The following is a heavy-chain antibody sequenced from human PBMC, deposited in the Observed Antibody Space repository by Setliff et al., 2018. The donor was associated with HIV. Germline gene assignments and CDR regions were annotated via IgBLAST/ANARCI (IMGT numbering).Heavy chain of an antibody. J-gene: IGHJ5*02. CDR3: ARNLIRSSYFGVLSNWFDA. CDR2: ISSSGSAI. D-gene: IGHD3-3*01. Sequence: PGGSLRLSCAASGFTFSDYYMSWIRQAPGKGLEWFAYISSSGSAIYYAASVKGRFTISRDNAKNSLYLQMNNLRAEDTALYYCARNLIRSSYFGVLSNWFDAWGQGTLVTVSS. V-gene: IGHV3-11*01. CDR1: GFTFSDYY.